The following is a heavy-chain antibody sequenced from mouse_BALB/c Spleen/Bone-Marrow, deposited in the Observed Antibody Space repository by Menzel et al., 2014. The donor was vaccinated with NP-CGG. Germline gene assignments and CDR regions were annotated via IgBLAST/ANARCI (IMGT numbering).Heavy chain of an antibody. D-gene: IGHD1-1*01. Sequence: VQLKESGAELVKPGASVKLSCTASGFNIKDTYMHWVKQRPEQGLEWIGRIDPANGNTEYDPKFQGKATITADTSSNTAYLQLSSLTSEDTAVYYCALYYYGSSGFAYWGQGTLVTVSA. CDR3: ALYYYGSSGFAY. V-gene: IGHV14-3*02. J-gene: IGHJ3*01. CDR2: IDPANGNT. CDR1: GFNIKDTY.